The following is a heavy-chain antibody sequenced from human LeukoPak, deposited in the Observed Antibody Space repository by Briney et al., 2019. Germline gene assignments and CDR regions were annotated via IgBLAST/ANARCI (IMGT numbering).Heavy chain of an antibody. Sequence: GGSLRLSCAASGFTFSSYVMGWVRQAPGKGLEWVSLISGSGGATYCADSVKGRSTISRDNSKNTLYLQMNSLRAEDTAVYYCAKDVGMDVWGQGTTVTVSS. CDR2: ISGSGGAT. V-gene: IGHV3-23*01. CDR3: AKDVGMDV. J-gene: IGHJ6*02. CDR1: GFTFSSYV.